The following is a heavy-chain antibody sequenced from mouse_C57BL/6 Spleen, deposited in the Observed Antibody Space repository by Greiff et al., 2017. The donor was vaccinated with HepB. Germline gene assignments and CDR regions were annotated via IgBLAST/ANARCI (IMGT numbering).Heavy chain of an antibody. CDR3: ARWLPIYYDYDGFAY. Sequence: EVQLQQSGPELVKPGASVKISCKASGYTFTDYYMNWVKQSHGKSLEWIGDINPNNGGTSYNQKFKGKATLTVDKSSSTAYMELRSLTSEDSAVYYCARWLPIYYDYDGFAYWGQGTLVTVSA. CDR2: INPNNGGT. D-gene: IGHD2-4*01. CDR1: GYTFTDYY. J-gene: IGHJ3*01. V-gene: IGHV1-26*01.